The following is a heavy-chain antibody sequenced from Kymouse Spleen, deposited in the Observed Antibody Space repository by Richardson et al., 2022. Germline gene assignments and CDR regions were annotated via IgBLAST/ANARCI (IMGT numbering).Heavy chain of an antibody. D-gene: IGHD5-12*01,IGHD5-24*01,IGHD6-19*01. CDR3: AKWLPYPYYYYGMDV. CDR1: GFTFSSYG. J-gene: IGHJ6*02. Sequence: QVQLVESGGGVVQPGRSLRLSCAASGFTFSSYGMHWVRQAPGKGLEWVAVISYDGSNKYYADSVKGRFTISRDNSKNTLYLQMNSLRAEDTAVYYCAKWLPYPYYYYGMDVWGQGTTVTVSS. V-gene: IGHV3-30*18. CDR2: ISYDGSNK.